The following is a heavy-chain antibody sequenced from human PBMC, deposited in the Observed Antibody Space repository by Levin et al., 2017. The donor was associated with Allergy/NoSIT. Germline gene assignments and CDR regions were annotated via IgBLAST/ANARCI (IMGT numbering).Heavy chain of an antibody. CDR2: ISRGNSYT. Sequence: PGGSLRLSCAASGFIVSDSYMSWIRRAPGKGLEWVSYISRGNSYTNYLDSVKGRFTISRDNAKNSLYLQMNSLRAEDTAIYYCARGRVPNDYWGQGTLVTVSS. CDR1: GFIVSDSY. D-gene: IGHD3-10*01. J-gene: IGHJ4*02. V-gene: IGHV3-11*05. CDR3: ARGRVPNDY.